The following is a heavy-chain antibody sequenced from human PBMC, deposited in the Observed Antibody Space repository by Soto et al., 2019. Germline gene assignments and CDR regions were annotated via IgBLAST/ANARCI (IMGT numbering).Heavy chain of an antibody. Sequence: PGGSLRLSCAASGFTFSSYGMHWVRQAPGKGLEWVAVISYDGSNKYYADSVKGRFTISRDNSKNTLYLQMNSLRAEDTAVYYCARDRREQHIFSAYYYYGKDVWGQGTTVTVSS. J-gene: IGHJ6*02. D-gene: IGHD6-13*01. CDR1: GFTFSSYG. CDR2: ISYDGSNK. CDR3: ARDRREQHIFSAYYYYGKDV. V-gene: IGHV3-30*03.